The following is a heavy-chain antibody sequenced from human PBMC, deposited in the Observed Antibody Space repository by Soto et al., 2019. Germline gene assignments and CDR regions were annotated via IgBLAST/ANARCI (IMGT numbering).Heavy chain of an antibody. D-gene: IGHD2-15*01. V-gene: IGHV4-39*02. Sequence: SETLSLTCTVSGDSIRSGNHYWSWIRQPPGKGLEWIGEVNHGGSTNYNPSLKSRVTISSDTSKNHFSLTLRSVTAADTAVYYCARAAVAAGGPFDKWGQGALVTVSS. J-gene: IGHJ4*02. CDR1: GDSIRSGNHY. CDR2: VNHGGST. CDR3: ARAAVAAGGPFDK.